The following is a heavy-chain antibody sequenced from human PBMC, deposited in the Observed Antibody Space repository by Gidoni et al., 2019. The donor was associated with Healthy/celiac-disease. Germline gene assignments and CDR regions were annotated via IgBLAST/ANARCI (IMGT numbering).Heavy chain of an antibody. D-gene: IGHD6-13*01. CDR3: ARVRQQLVPRWFDP. J-gene: IGHJ5*02. CDR2: INHSGST. CDR1: GGSFSGYY. V-gene: IGHV4-34*01. Sequence: QVQLQQWGAGLLKPLETLSLTCAVYGGSFSGYYWSWIRQPPGKGLEWIGEINHSGSTNYNPSLKSRVTISVDTSKNQFSLKLSSVTAADTAVYYCARVRQQLVPRWFDPWGQGTLVTVSS.